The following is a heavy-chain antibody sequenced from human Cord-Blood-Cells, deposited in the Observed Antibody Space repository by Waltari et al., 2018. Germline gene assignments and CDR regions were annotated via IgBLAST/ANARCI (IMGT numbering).Heavy chain of an antibody. V-gene: IGHV3-23*01. Sequence: EVQLLESGGGLVQPGGSLRLSCAASGFTFSSYAMSWVRQAPGKGLEWVSAISGSGGSTNYADSVKGRFTISRDNSKNTLYLQMNSLRAEDTAVYYCAKGTTRRRITIFGVAFDYWGQGTLVTVSS. CDR2: ISGSGGST. CDR3: AKGTTRRRITIFGVAFDY. CDR1: GFTFSSYA. D-gene: IGHD3-3*01. J-gene: IGHJ4*02.